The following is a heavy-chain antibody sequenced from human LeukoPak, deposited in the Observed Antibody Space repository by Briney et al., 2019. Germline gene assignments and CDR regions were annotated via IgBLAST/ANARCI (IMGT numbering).Heavy chain of an antibody. Sequence: HPGGSLRLSCAASGFTFDDYAMHWVRQAPGKGLEWVSGISWNSGSIGYADSVKGRFTISRDNAKNSLYLQMNSLRAEDTALYYCAKDSRDRSSWYDYWGQGTLVTVSS. CDR3: AKDSRDRSSWYDY. V-gene: IGHV3-9*01. CDR1: GFTFDDYA. CDR2: ISWNSGSI. J-gene: IGHJ4*02. D-gene: IGHD6-13*01.